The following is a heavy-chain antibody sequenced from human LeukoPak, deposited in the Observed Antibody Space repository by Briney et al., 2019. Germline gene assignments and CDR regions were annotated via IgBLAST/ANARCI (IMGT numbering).Heavy chain of an antibody. V-gene: IGHV3-30*02. CDR1: GFTFSSYG. J-gene: IGHJ6*03. Sequence: GGSLRLSFAASGFTFSSYGMHWVRQAPGKGLEWVAFIRYDGSNKYYADSVKGRFTISRDNAKNSLYLQMNSLRAEDTAVYYCARAPSKYDFWSGYHYYYMDVWGKGTTVTVSS. D-gene: IGHD3-3*01. CDR3: ARAPSKYDFWSGYHYYYMDV. CDR2: IRYDGSNK.